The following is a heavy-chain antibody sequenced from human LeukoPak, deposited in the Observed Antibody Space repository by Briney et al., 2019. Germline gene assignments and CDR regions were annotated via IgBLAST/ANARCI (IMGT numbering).Heavy chain of an antibody. CDR1: GGSISSSTYY. D-gene: IGHD3-10*01. CDR2: IYYSGST. V-gene: IGHV4-39*07. Sequence: SETLSLTCTVSGGSISSSTYYWGWIRQPPGKGLEWIGSIYYSGSTYNNPSLKSRVTISVDTSKNQFSLKLSSVTAADTAVYYCAREVPYYYGSGSYYNSNENWFDPWGQGTLVTVSS. CDR3: AREVPYYYGSGSYYNSNENWFDP. J-gene: IGHJ5*02.